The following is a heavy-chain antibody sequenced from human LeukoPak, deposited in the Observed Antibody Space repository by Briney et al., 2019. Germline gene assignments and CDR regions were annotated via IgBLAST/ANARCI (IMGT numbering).Heavy chain of an antibody. CDR2: FDPEDGET. Sequence: ASVKVSCKVSGYTLTELSMHWVRQAPGKGLEWMGGFDPEDGETIYAQKFQGRVTMTEDTSTDTAYMELSSLRSEDTAVYYCATDAPGRGYGDPLDYWGQGTLVTVSS. V-gene: IGHV1-24*01. CDR3: ATDAPGRGYGDPLDY. D-gene: IGHD4-17*01. CDR1: GYTLTELS. J-gene: IGHJ4*02.